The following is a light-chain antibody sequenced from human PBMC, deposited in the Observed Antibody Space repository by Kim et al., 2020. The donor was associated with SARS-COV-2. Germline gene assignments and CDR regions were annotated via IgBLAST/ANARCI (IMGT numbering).Light chain of an antibody. J-gene: IGKJ1*01. CDR2: KAS. Sequence: SVGDRVTITCRASQSISSWLAWYQQKPGKAPKLLIYKASSLERGVPSRFSGSGSGTEFTLTISSLQPDDFATYYCQQYNSYSAWTFGQGTKVEIK. V-gene: IGKV1-5*03. CDR3: QQYNSYSAWT. CDR1: QSISSW.